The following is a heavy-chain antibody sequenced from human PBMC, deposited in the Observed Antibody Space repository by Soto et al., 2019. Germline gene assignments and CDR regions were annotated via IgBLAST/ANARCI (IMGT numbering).Heavy chain of an antibody. Sequence: SETLSLTCAVSGGSIKSGGHSWSWIRQAPGKGLEWIGYIYHSGSTYYNPSLKSRVTIALDTSKNMFSLRLSAVTAADTAVYYCARGRGYGFGIDYWGQGIVVTVSS. V-gene: IGHV4-30-2*01. CDR1: GGSIKSGGHS. D-gene: IGHD5-18*01. CDR2: IYHSGST. CDR3: ARGRGYGFGIDY. J-gene: IGHJ4*02.